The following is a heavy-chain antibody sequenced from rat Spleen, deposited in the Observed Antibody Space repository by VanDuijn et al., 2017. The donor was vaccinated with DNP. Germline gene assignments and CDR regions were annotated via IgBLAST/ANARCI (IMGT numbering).Heavy chain of an antibody. CDR2: IRSGGST. D-gene: IGHD1-4*01. J-gene: IGHJ2*01. V-gene: IGHV2-1*01. CDR3: TRGRAYFDY. CDR1: GFSLTNFP. Sequence: QVQLKESGPGLVQPSQTLSLACTVSGFSLTNFPVHWVRQPPGKGLEWMGRIRSGGSTDYNSALKSRLSISRDTSQSQVFLKMNSLQTEDTAIYFCTRGRAYFDYWGQGVRVTVSS.